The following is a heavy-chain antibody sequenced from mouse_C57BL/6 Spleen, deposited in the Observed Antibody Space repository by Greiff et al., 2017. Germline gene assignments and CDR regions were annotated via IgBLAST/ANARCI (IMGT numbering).Heavy chain of an antibody. D-gene: IGHD1-1*01. CDR3: ASNYYGNYAMGY. CDR1: GFTFSSYT. CDR2: ISGGGGNT. V-gene: IGHV5-9*01. J-gene: IGHJ4*01. Sequence: EVKLVESGGGLVKPGGSLKLSCAASGFTFSSYTMSWVRQTPEKRLEWVATISGGGGNTYYPDSVKGRFTISRDNAKNTLYLQMSSLRSEDTALYYCASNYYGNYAMGYWGQGTSVTVSS.